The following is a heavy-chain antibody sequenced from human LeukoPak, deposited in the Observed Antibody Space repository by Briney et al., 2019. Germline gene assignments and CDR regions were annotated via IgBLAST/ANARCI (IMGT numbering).Heavy chain of an antibody. CDR3: ASARSGYRYTFDY. CDR1: AASISNYY. V-gene: IGHV4-4*09. J-gene: IGHJ4*02. CDR2: ISTSGST. D-gene: IGHD3-22*01. Sequence: SETLSLTCAVSAASISNYYWSWIRQAPGKGLEWIGYISTSGSTNYNPSLKSRVSISLDTSKNRFSLNLNFVTAADTAVYYCASARSGYRYTFDYWGQGALVTVSS.